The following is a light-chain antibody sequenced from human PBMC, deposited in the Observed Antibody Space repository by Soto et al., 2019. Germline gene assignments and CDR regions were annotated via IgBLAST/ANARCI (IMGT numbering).Light chain of an antibody. CDR1: QPITRY. CDR3: QQSYSNLT. V-gene: IGKV1-39*01. CDR2: ATS. J-gene: IGKJ4*01. Sequence: DIQMTQSPSSLSASVGDRVTITCRASQPITRYLNWYQQKAGKAPKLLIYATSSLESGVPSRFSGSGSGTDFTLTINSLQLEDLAIYYCQQSYSNLTFGGGTKVEIK.